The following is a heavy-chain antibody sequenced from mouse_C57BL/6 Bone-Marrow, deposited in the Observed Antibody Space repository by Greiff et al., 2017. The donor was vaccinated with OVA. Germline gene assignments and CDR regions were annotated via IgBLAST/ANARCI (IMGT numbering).Heavy chain of an antibody. V-gene: IGHV12-3*01. CDR3: AGDRCPWSSRGTWFAY. CDR1: GFPITSGYY. J-gene: IGHJ3*01. Sequence: VKLQESGPGLVKPSQSLFLTCSITGFPITSGYYWIWIRQSPGKPLEWMGYITHSGETFYNPSLQSPISITRETSKNQFFLQLNSVTTEDTAMYYCAGDRCPWSSRGTWFAYWGQGTLVTVSA. CDR2: ITHSGET. D-gene: IGHD1-1*01.